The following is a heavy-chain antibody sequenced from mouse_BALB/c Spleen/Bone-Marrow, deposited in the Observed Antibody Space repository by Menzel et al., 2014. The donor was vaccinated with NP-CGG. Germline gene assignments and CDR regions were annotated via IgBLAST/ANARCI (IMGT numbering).Heavy chain of an antibody. CDR3: ARSSYGYDRQAYFFDY. J-gene: IGHJ2*01. CDR1: GFTFSSFG. D-gene: IGHD2-2*01. CDR2: ISSGSSTI. Sequence: EVKLMESGGGLVQPGGSRKLSCAASGFTFSSFGMHWVRQAPEKGLEWVAYISSGSSTIYYADTVKGRFTISRDNPKNTLFLQMTCLRSEDTAMYYCARSSYGYDRQAYFFDYWGQGTTLTVSS. V-gene: IGHV5-17*02.